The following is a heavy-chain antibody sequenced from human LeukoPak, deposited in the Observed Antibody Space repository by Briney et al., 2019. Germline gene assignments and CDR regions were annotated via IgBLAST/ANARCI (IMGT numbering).Heavy chain of an antibody. V-gene: IGHV4-4*09. Sequence: SETLSLTCTVSGGSISSYYWSWIRQPPGKGLEWIGYIYTRGSTNYNPSLKSRVTISVDTSKNQFSLKLSSVTAADTAVYYCARHGDSLYYYYMDVWGKGTTVTVSS. CDR2: IYTRGST. J-gene: IGHJ6*03. CDR3: ARHGDSLYYYYMDV. CDR1: GGSISSYY. D-gene: IGHD7-27*01.